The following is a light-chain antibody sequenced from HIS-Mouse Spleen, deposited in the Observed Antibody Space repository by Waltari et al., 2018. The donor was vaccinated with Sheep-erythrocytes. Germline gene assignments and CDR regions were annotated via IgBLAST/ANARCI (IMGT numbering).Light chain of an antibody. CDR3: CSYAGSYNHV. Sequence: QSALTQPRSVSGSPGQSVTISCTGTSSDVGGYNYVSWYQQHPGKAPKLMLYDVSKRHSGVPDRCSGSKSGNTASLTISGLQAEDEADYYCCSYAGSYNHVFATGTKVTVL. CDR2: DVS. V-gene: IGLV2-11*01. CDR1: SSDVGGYNY. J-gene: IGLJ1*01.